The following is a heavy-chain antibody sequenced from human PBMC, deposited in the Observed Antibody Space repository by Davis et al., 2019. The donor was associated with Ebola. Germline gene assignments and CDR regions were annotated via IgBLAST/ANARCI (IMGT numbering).Heavy chain of an antibody. CDR2: ISSSGSTI. V-gene: IGHV3-11*01. CDR1: GLTVSSNY. Sequence: GESLKISCATSGLTVSSNYMSWIRQAPGKGLEWVSYISSSGSTIYYADSVKGRFTISRDNAKNSLYLQMNSLRAEDTAVYYCARSYLTYSGYGWAYWGQGTLVTVSS. CDR3: ARSYLTYSGYGWAY. J-gene: IGHJ4*02. D-gene: IGHD5-12*01.